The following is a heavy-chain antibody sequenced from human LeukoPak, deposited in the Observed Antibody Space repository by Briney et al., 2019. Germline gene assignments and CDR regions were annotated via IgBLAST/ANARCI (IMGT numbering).Heavy chain of an antibody. CDR3: ARRRVGATQKYFDY. CDR1: GFTFKNYW. V-gene: IGHV3-7*01. D-gene: IGHD1-26*01. J-gene: IGHJ4*02. CDR2: IKEDGSQK. Sequence: GGSLRLSCLVSGFTFKNYWMSWIRQAPGKGLEWVATIKEDGSQKDYVDFVKGRFTISRDNAKNSLYLQMNSLRAEDTAVYYCARRRVGATQKYFDYWGQGTLVTVSS.